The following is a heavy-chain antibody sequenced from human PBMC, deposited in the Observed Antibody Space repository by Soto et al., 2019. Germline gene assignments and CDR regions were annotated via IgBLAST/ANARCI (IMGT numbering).Heavy chain of an antibody. D-gene: IGHD3-22*01. J-gene: IGHJ6*02. CDR2: ISSSSSYI. CDR1: GFTFSSYS. V-gene: IGHV3-21*01. CDR3: AREPPCGYYDSSGYYPCYYGMDV. Sequence: AGGSLRLSCAASGFTFSSYSMNWVRQAPGKGLEWVSSISSSSSYIYYADSVKGRFTISRDNAKNSLYLQMNSLRAEDTAVYYCAREPPCGYYDSSGYYPCYYGMDVWGQGTTVTVSS.